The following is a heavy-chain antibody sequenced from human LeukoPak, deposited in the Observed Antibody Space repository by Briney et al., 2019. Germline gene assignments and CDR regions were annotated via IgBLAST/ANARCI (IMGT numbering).Heavy chain of an antibody. CDR3: AREGKSGYDYFDY. J-gene: IGHJ4*02. D-gene: IGHD5-12*01. CDR2: INSDGSST. V-gene: IGHV3-74*01. CDR1: GFTFSSYW. Sequence: PGGSLRLSCAASGFTFSSYWMHWVRQAPGKGLVWVSRINSDGSSTSYADSVKGRFTISRGNAKNTLYLQMNSLRAEATAVYYCAREGKSGYDYFDYWGQGTLVTVSS.